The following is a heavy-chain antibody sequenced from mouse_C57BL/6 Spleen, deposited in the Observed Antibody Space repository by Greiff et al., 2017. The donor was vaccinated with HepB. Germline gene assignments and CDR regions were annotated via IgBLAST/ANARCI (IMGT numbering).Heavy chain of an antibody. CDR3: TTWAITTLDY. CDR2: IDPENGDT. CDR1: GFNIKDDY. Sequence: EVQLQQSGAELVRPGASVKLSCTASGFNIKDDYMHWVKQRPEQGLEWIGWIDPENGDTEYASKFQGKGTITADTSSNTAYLQLSSLTSEDTAVYYCTTWAITTLDYWGQGTTLTVSS. V-gene: IGHV14-4*01. D-gene: IGHD2-4*01. J-gene: IGHJ2*01.